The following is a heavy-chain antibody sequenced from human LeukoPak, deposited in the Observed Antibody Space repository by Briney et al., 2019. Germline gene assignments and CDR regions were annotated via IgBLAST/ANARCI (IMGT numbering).Heavy chain of an antibody. CDR3: ARVKANYDSSGYYPWYFDY. V-gene: IGHV3-20*04. Sequence: GGSLRLSCAASGFTFDDYGMSWVRQAPGKGLEWVSGINWNGDSTGYADSVKGRFTISRDNAKNSLYLQMNSLRAEDTALYYCARVKANYDSSGYYPWYFDYWGQGTLVTVSS. CDR2: INWNGDST. J-gene: IGHJ4*02. CDR1: GFTFDDYG. D-gene: IGHD3-22*01.